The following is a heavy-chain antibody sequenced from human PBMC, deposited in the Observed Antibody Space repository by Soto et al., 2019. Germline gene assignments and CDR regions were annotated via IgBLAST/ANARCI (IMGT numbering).Heavy chain of an antibody. CDR3: ARGPGGPDGPGDY. J-gene: IGHJ4*02. Sequence: ASVTVSCKASGYTFTGYAMHWVRQAPGQRLEWMGWINAGNGNTKYSQKFQGRVTTTRDTSASTAYMELSSLRSEDTAVYYCARGPGGPDGPGDYWGQGTLVTVSS. CDR2: INAGNGNT. CDR1: GYTFTGYA. D-gene: IGHD2-15*01. V-gene: IGHV1-3*01.